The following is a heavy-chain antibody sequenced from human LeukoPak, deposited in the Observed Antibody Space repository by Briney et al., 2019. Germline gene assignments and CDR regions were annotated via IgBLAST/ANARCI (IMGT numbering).Heavy chain of an antibody. CDR2: IRSDSKTI. D-gene: IGHD3-3*01. CDR3: ASGHLYDFWSGEYYKNFDY. V-gene: IGHV3-48*01. Sequence: GGSLRLSCAASGFTFKNEPMNWVRQAPGKGLEWVSHIRSDSKTIVYADSVKGRFTISRDNAKNSLSLQMNSLRAEDTAVYYCASGHLYDFWSGEYYKNFDYWGQGTLVTVSS. J-gene: IGHJ4*02. CDR1: GFTFKNEP.